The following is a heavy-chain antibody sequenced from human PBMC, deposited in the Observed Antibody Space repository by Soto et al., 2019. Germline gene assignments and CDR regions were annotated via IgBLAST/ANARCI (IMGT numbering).Heavy chain of an antibody. D-gene: IGHD6-19*01. V-gene: IGHV4-59*01. CDR1: GGSISSYY. Sequence: QVQLQESGPGLVKPSETLSLTCTVSGGSISSYYWSWIRQPPGKGLEWIGYIYYSGSTNYNPSLKSRVTISVDTSKNQFSRKLSSVTAADTAVYYCARGRYSSGWYEWGQGTLVTVSS. CDR3: ARGRYSSGWYE. CDR2: IYYSGST. J-gene: IGHJ4*02.